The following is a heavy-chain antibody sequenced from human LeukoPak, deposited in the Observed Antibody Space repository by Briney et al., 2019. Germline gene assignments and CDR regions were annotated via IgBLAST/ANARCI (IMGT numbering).Heavy chain of an antibody. V-gene: IGHV4-39*07. CDR3: AREKQLVPFLFDY. CDR2: IYYSGST. D-gene: IGHD6-13*01. J-gene: IGHJ4*02. Sequence: PSETLSLTCTVSGGSISSSSYYWGWIRQPPGKGLEWIGSIYYSGSTYYNPSLKSRVTISVDTSKNQFSLKLSSVTAADTAVYYCAREKQLVPFLFDYWGQGTLVTVSS. CDR1: GGSISSSSYY.